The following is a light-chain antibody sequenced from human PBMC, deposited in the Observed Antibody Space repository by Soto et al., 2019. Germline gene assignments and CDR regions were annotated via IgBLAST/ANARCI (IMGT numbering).Light chain of an antibody. CDR1: SSDVGGYNF. CDR3: SSYTTSSTLV. V-gene: IGLV2-14*01. J-gene: IGLJ2*01. Sequence: QSVLTQPASVSGSPGQSITISCTGTSSDVGGYNFVSWYQQHPGKAPKFIIYEVSNRPSGISNRFSGSKSGNTASLTISGLQAEDEAAYYCSSYTTSSTLVFGGGTKLTVL. CDR2: EVS.